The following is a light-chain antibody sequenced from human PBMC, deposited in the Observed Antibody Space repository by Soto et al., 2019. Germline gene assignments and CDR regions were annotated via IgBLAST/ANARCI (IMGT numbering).Light chain of an antibody. CDR2: GAS. J-gene: IGKJ1*01. Sequence: EIVLTQSPGTLSLSPGERATLSCRASQSVSSSYLAWYQQKPGQAPRLLIYGASSRATVIPDRFCGSGSGTDFTLTISRLEPEDFAVYYCQQYGSSPSWTFGQGTKVEIK. CDR1: QSVSSSY. V-gene: IGKV3-20*01. CDR3: QQYGSSPSWT.